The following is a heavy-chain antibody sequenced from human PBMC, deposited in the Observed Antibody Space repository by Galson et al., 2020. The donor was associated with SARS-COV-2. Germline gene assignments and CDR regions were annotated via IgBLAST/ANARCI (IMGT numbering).Heavy chain of an antibody. V-gene: IGHV3-30*18. D-gene: IGHD3-3*01. CDR1: GFTFSSYG. Sequence: GGSLRLSCAASGFTFSSYGMHWVRQAPGKGLEWVAVISYDGSNKYYADSVKGRFTISRDNSKNTLYLQMNSLRAEDTAVYYCAKDPRYYDFWSGYSAQQYKAAYYYYGMDVWGQGTTVTVSS. CDR3: AKDPRYYDFWSGYSAQQYKAAYYYYGMDV. J-gene: IGHJ6*02. CDR2: ISYDGSNK.